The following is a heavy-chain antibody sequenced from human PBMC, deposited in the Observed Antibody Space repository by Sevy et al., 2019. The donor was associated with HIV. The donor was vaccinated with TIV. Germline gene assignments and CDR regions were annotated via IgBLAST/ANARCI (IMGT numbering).Heavy chain of an antibody. D-gene: IGHD3-9*01. CDR1: GASVSAANDY. Sequence: SETLSLTCSVSGASVSAANDYWSWIRQPPGKGLEWTGNVYYFGSTNYNPSLKSRVTISLDTSKKQFSLKLSSVTAADTAVYYCARDQYYDIGTGLYAMDVWGQGTTVTVSS. J-gene: IGHJ6*02. CDR2: VYYFGST. CDR3: ARDQYYDIGTGLYAMDV. V-gene: IGHV4-61*01.